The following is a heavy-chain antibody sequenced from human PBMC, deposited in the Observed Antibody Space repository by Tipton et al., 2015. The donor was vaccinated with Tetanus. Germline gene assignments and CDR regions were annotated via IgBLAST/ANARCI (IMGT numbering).Heavy chain of an antibody. CDR3: ARANFDSSKKGPFDS. CDR1: GGPMSSSDYY. V-gene: IGHV4-61*08. D-gene: IGHD3-3*01. J-gene: IGHJ4*02. Sequence: TLSLTCTVSGGPMSSSDYYWDWIRQPPGKGLEWIGLIYYSGSTSYNPSLKSRVTISVDTSKNQLSLKLTSVTAADTAVYFCARANFDSSKKGPFDSWGQGSPVIVS. CDR2: IYYSGST.